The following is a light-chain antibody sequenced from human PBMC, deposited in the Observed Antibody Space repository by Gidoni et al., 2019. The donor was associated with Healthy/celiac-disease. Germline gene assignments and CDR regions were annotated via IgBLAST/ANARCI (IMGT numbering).Light chain of an antibody. CDR3: QQSYSTPWT. V-gene: IGKV1-39*01. CDR2: AAS. J-gene: IGKJ1*01. Sequence: DIQMTQSPSSLSASVGDRVTITCRASQSISSYLNWYQQKPGKAPKLLIYAASNLQSGVPSRFSGGGSGTDFTLTISSLQPEDFATYYCQQSYSTPWTFGQGTKVEIK. CDR1: QSISSY.